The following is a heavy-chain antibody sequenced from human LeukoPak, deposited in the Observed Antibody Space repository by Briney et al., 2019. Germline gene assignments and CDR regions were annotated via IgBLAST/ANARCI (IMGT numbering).Heavy chain of an antibody. V-gene: IGHV3-21*06. J-gene: IGHJ4*02. D-gene: IGHD3-16*01. CDR3: AHGELGVFY. CDR2: ISSSSSYI. Sequence: GGSLRLSCAASGFTFSSYSMNWVRQAPGKGLEWVSSISSSSSYIYYADSVKGRFTISRDNSRNTLYLQMNSLRAEDTAVYYCAHGELGVFYWGQGTLVTVSS. CDR1: GFTFSSYS.